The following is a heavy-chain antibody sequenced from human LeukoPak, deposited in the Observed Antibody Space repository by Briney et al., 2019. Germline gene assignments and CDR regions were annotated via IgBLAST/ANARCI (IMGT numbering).Heavy chain of an antibody. D-gene: IGHD3-10*01. CDR1: GFTFSSYS. CDR3: ARGHYYGSGSYYRQGIFDY. Sequence: GGSLRLSCAASGFTFSSYSMNWVRQAPGKGLEWVSSISSSSSYIYYADSVKGRFTISRDNAKNSLHLQMNSLRAEDTAVYYCARGHYYGSGSYYRQGIFDYWGQGTLVTVSS. J-gene: IGHJ4*02. CDR2: ISSSSSYI. V-gene: IGHV3-21*01.